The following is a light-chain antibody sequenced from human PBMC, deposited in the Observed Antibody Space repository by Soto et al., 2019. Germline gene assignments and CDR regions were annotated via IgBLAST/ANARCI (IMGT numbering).Light chain of an antibody. CDR3: QQYGNSPQT. Sequence: IVLMQSPGTLSLSPGERATLSCRASQSVSSSFLAWYQQKPGQAPRLLIYGASSRATGIPDRFSGSGSGTDFTLTISRLEPEDFAVYYCQQYGNSPQTFGQGTKVDIK. V-gene: IGKV3-20*01. J-gene: IGKJ1*01. CDR2: GAS. CDR1: QSVSSSF.